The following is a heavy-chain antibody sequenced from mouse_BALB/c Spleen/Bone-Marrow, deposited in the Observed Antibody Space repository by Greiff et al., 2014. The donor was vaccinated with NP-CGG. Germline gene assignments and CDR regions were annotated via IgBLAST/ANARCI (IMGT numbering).Heavy chain of an antibody. CDR1: GFNIKDYY. CDR3: NARGDYDFDYFDY. V-gene: IGHV14-4*02. Sequence: VQLKESGAELVRSGASVKLSCTAFGFNIKDYYMHWVKQRPEQGLEWIGWIDPENGDTEYAPKFQGKATMTADRSSNTAYLQLSSLTSEDTAVYYCNARGDYDFDYFDYWGQGTTLTVSS. D-gene: IGHD2-4*01. CDR2: IDPENGDT. J-gene: IGHJ2*01.